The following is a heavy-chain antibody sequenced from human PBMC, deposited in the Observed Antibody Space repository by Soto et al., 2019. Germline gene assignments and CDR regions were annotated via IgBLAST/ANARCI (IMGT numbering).Heavy chain of an antibody. Sequence: QLQLQESGPGLVKPSETLSLTCTVSSAPVSSSTYTWGWIRQPPGKGLEWIGSIYYSGSTYYNPSLNSRVTASVDTSKIQFSPKVASMPAADTAVYYCARLHGYWISSSCQGHYAMDVWGKGTTVTVCS. V-gene: IGHV4-39*01. CDR3: ARLHGYWISSSCQGHYAMDV. D-gene: IGHD2-2*01. CDR2: IYYSGST. CDR1: SAPVSSSTYT. J-gene: IGHJ6*04.